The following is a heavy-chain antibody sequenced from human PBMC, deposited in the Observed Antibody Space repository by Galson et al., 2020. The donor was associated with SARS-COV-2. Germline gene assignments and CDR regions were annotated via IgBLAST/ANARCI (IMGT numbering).Heavy chain of an antibody. J-gene: IGHJ6*03. Sequence: SETLSLTCAISGDSVSSNSAAWNWIRQSPSRGLEWLGRTYYRSKWYNDYAVSVKSRITINPDTSKNQFSLQLNSVTPEDTAVYYCARDRVLLGDYYYYYMDVWGKGTTVTVSS. D-gene: IGHD2-15*01. V-gene: IGHV6-1*01. CDR2: TYYRSKWYN. CDR3: ARDRVLLGDYYYYYMDV. CDR1: GDSVSSNSAA.